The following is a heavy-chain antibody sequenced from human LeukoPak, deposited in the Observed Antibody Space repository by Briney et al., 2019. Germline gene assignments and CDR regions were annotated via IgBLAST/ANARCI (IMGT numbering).Heavy chain of an antibody. CDR3: ARISSSNWYNERGAFDV. D-gene: IGHD6-13*01. CDR2: VYYTGST. CDR1: GGSISSYY. Sequence: SETLSLSCTVSGGSISSYYWSWVRQPPGKGLEWIGFVYYTGSTNYSPSLKSRVTISVDTSKNQFSLKLRSVTAADTAVYYCARISSSNWYNERGAFDVWGQGTMVTVSS. J-gene: IGHJ3*01. V-gene: IGHV4-59*01.